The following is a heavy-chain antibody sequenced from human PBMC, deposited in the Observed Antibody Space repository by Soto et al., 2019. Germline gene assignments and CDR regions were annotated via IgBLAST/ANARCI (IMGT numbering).Heavy chain of an antibody. Sequence: GESLKSSCKATGYDFTRYWIGWVRQMPGKGLECVGLFYPGDSNVKYSPSFQGQVALSADNLITTAYLQWRSLQASDTAIYYCVRQPAYSYGLREFDFWGQGT. CDR3: VRQPAYSYGLREFDF. CDR2: FYPGDSNV. CDR1: GYDFTRYW. J-gene: IGHJ4*02. V-gene: IGHV5-51*01. D-gene: IGHD5-18*01.